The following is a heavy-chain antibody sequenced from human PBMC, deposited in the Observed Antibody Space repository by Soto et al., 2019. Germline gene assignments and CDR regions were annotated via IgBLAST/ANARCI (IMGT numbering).Heavy chain of an antibody. CDR3: PKDFSTVWSRGIDF. CDR2: IADAGVRK. CDR1: GFIFKNYA. D-gene: IGHD2-2*01. J-gene: IGHJ4*02. Sequence: GGSLRLSCAANGFIFKNYAMTWVRRSAGKGLEWVSAIADAGVRKFYAASVRGRFTVSRDNSKNIFYLQMNALRDGDSAVYYCPKDFSTVWSRGIDFWGPGFLVTVSS. V-gene: IGHV3-23*01.